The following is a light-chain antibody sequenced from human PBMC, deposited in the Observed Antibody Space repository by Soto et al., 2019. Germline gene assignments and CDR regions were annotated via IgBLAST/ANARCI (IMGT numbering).Light chain of an antibody. CDR3: QQRSNWPAWT. CDR1: QSVNSN. CDR2: GAS. J-gene: IGKJ1*01. Sequence: EIVMTQSPATLSVSPGERAALSCTASQSVNSNLAWYQQKPGQGPRLLISGASTRATGIPARFSGSGSGTEFTLTISSLQSEDFAVYYCQQRSNWPAWTFGQGTKVDIK. V-gene: IGKV3-15*01.